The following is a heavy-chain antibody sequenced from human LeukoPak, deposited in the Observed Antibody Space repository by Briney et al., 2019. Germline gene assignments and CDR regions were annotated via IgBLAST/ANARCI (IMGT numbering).Heavy chain of an antibody. CDR1: GYSISCDYY. D-gene: IGHD4-23*01. J-gene: IGHJ6*03. CDR2: INHSGST. Sequence: SETLSLTCTVSGYSISCDYYWGWIRQPPGKGLEWIGEINHSGSTNYNPSLKSRVTISVDTSKNQFSLKLSSVTAADTAVYYCARARRDETTVVTPSREENYYMDVWGKGTTVTVSS. V-gene: IGHV4-38-2*02. CDR3: ARARRDETTVVTPSREENYYMDV.